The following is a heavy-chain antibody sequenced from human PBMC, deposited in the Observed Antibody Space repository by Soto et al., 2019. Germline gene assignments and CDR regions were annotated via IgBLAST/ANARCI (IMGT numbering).Heavy chain of an antibody. D-gene: IGHD2-2*01. V-gene: IGHV1-18*01. CDR3: ARAPYCSSTSCYANYYYYYGMDV. CDR2: ISAYNGNT. CDR1: GYTFTSYG. J-gene: IGHJ6*02. Sequence: ASVKVSCKASGYTFTSYGISWVRQAPGQGLAWMGWISAYNGNTNYAQKLQGRVSMTTDTSTSTAYMELRSLRSDDTAVYYCARAPYCSSTSCYANYYYYYGMDVWGQGSTVSVSS.